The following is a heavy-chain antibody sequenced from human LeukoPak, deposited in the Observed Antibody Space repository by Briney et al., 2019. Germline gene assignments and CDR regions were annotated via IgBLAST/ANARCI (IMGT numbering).Heavy chain of an antibody. D-gene: IGHD6-13*01. V-gene: IGHV3-33*01. CDR1: GFTFSIYG. J-gene: IGHJ3*02. CDR2: ICSDGSHK. CDR3: ASAAGAFDM. Sequence: GGSLRLSCAASGFTFSIYGMHWIRQAPGKGLEWVAVICSDGSHKYYADSMKGRFTISRDNSKNMVYLQMNSLRVEETAVYYCASAAGAFDMWGQGTLVTVSS.